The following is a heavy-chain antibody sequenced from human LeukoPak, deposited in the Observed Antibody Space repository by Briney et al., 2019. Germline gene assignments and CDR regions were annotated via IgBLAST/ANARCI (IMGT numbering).Heavy chain of an antibody. J-gene: IGHJ4*01. CDR2: INSDGSST. CDR3: ARKAAGLTFDY. Sequence: PGGSLRLSCAASGFTFSSYWMHWVRQAPGKGLVWVSRINSDGSSTNYADSLMGRFTISRGNAENTLYLQMNSLRAEDTAVYYCARKAAGLTFDYWGQGTMVTVSS. CDR1: GFTFSSYW. D-gene: IGHD6-13*01. V-gene: IGHV3-74*01.